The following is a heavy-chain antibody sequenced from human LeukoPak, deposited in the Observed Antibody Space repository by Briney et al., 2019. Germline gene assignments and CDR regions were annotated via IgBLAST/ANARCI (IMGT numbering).Heavy chain of an antibody. J-gene: IGHJ4*02. Sequence: GGSLRLSCAASGFRFSSYDIRWVRQAPGKGLDWVTFIESDGAKEYYADSVKGRFTISRDNSKNTVYVQMNTLRAEDTAVYYCAKEGSGWYYLDYWGQGTVVTVSS. D-gene: IGHD6-19*01. CDR3: AKEGSGWYYLDY. CDR2: IESDGAKE. V-gene: IGHV3-30*02. CDR1: GFRFSSYD.